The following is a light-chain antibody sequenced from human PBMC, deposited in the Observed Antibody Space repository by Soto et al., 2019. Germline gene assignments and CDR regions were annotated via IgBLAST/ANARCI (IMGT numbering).Light chain of an antibody. V-gene: IGKV4-1*01. CDR1: QSVLYSSNNKNY. Sequence: DIVMTQSPDSLAVSLGERATINCKSSQSVLYSSNNKNYLAWYQQKPGQSPKVLIYWASTRESGVPDRFRGSGSGTDFTLTISSLQAEDVAVYYCQHYYQTPRTFGQGTRVEI. CDR3: QHYYQTPRT. CDR2: WAS. J-gene: IGKJ1*01.